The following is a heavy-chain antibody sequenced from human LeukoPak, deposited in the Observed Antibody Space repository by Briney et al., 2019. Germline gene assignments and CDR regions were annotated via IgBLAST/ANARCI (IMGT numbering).Heavy chain of an antibody. CDR2: ISSSRSTI. D-gene: IGHD6-13*01. CDR3: ARDRGRIGAAGYFDY. Sequence: GGSLRLSCAASGFTFSSYSMNWVRQAPGKGLEWVSYISSSRSTINYADSVKGRFTISRDNAKNSLYLQMNSLRAEDTAVYYCARDRGRIGAAGYFDYWGQGTLVTVSS. CDR1: GFTFSSYS. J-gene: IGHJ4*02. V-gene: IGHV3-48*04.